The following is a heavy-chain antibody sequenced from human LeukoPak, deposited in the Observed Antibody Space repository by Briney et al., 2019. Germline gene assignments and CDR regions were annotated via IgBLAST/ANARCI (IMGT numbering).Heavy chain of an antibody. CDR1: GFAFSSYG. V-gene: IGHV3-30*18. CDR3: VKTRDY. Sequence: GGSLRLSCAASGFAFSSYGMHWVRQAPGKGLEWVAVISYDGSNKYYADSVKGRFTISRDNSKNTLYLQMNSLRAEDTAVYYCVKTRDYWGQGTLVTVSS. J-gene: IGHJ4*02. CDR2: ISYDGSNK.